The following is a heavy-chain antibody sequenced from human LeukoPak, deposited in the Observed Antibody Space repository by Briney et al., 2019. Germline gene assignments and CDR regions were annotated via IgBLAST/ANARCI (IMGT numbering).Heavy chain of an antibody. Sequence: GGSLRLSCAASGFTFDDYTMHWVRQAPGKGLEWVSLISWDGGSTYYADSVKGRFTISRDNSKNSLYLQMNSLRTEDTALYYCAKDHIRGGELYLDYFDYWGQGTLVTVSS. V-gene: IGHV3-43*01. CDR2: ISWDGGST. CDR1: GFTFDDYT. CDR3: AKDHIRGGELYLDYFDY. J-gene: IGHJ4*02. D-gene: IGHD1-26*01.